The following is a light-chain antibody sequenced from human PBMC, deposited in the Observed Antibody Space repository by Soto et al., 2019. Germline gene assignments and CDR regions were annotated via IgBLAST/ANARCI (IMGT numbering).Light chain of an antibody. Sequence: QSVLTQPASVSGSPGQSITISCTGTSSDVDDYKYVSWYQQHPGKAPKLMIYDVSNRPSGVSNRFSGSKSGDTASLTISGLQTEDEADYYCSSYTSSSTVVFGGGTKVTVL. CDR2: DVS. J-gene: IGLJ3*02. V-gene: IGLV2-14*03. CDR1: SSDVDDYKY. CDR3: SSYTSSSTVV.